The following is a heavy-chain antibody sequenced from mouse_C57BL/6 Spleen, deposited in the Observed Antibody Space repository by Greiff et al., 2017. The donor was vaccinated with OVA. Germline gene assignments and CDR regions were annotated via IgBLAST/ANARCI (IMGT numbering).Heavy chain of an antibody. CDR2: IRNKANNHAT. J-gene: IGHJ4*01. V-gene: IGHV6-6*01. CDR1: GFTFSDAW. D-gene: IGHD2-5*01. CDR3: TRSYSNHVDYAMDY. Sequence: EVKLEESGGGLVQPGGSMKLSCAASGFTFSDAWMDWVRQSPEKGLEWVAEIRNKANNHATYYAESVKGRFTISRDDSKSSVYLQMNSLRAEDTGIYYCTRSYSNHVDYAMDYWGQGTSVTVSS.